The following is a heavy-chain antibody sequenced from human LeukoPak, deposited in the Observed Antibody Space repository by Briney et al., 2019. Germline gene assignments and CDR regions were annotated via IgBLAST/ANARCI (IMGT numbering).Heavy chain of an antibody. CDR1: GFTFSTHS. CDR3: ARVPGGLEWADFDY. D-gene: IGHD3-3*01. CDR2: ISGSSSDI. V-gene: IGHV3-21*01. J-gene: IGHJ4*02. Sequence: GGSLRLSCAASGFTFSTHSMNWVRQAPGKGLEWVSCISGSSSDIKYADSVKGRFTISRDNAKNPLYLQLSSLRAEDTAVYYCARVPGGLEWADFDYWGQGTLVTVSS.